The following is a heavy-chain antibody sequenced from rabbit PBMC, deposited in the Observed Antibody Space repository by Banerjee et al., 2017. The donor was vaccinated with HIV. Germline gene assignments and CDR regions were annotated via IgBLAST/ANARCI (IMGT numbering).Heavy chain of an antibody. CDR1: GFSFSYSDY. V-gene: IGHV1S40*01. D-gene: IGHD4-1*01. CDR2: IAGSSSGFT. Sequence: QSLEESGGDLVKPGASLTLTCTASGFSFSYSDYMCWVRQPPGKGLEWISCIAGSSSGFTYSATWAKGRFTCSKTSSTTVTLQMTSLTAADTATYFCARDLDDVIGWNFGWWGPGTLVTVS. CDR3: ARDLDDVIGWNFGW. J-gene: IGHJ4*01.